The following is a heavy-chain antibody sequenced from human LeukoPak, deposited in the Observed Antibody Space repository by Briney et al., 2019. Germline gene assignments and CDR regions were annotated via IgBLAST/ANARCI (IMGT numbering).Heavy chain of an antibody. Sequence: GGSLRLSCAASGFTFSSYAMNWVRQAPGRGLEWVSAIGGSGGSTYYADSVKGRFTISRDNSKNTLYLQMNSLRAEDTAVYYCAKVGLTGYPYYFDYWGQGTLVTVSS. J-gene: IGHJ4*02. CDR2: IGGSGGST. CDR1: GFTFSSYA. CDR3: AKVGLTGYPYYFDY. D-gene: IGHD3-9*01. V-gene: IGHV3-23*01.